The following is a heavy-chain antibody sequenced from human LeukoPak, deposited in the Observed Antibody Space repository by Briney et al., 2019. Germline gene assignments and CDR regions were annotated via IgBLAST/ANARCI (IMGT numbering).Heavy chain of an antibody. V-gene: IGHV3-33*01. CDR2: IWSDGSQQ. J-gene: IGHJ4*02. CDR3: ARSSDSSDLRY. D-gene: IGHD6-25*01. Sequence: GGSLRLSCAASGFTFRSYGMHWVRQAQGKGLEWVAVIWSDGSQQHYADSVKGRFTISRDNSKNTLYLQMNSLRVDDTAVYYCARSSDSSDLRYWGQGTLVTVSS. CDR1: GFTFRSYG.